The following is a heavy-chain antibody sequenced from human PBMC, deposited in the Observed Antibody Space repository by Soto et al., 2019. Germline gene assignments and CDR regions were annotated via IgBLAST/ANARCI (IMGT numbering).Heavy chain of an antibody. V-gene: IGHV1-18*01. Sequence: QVQLVQSGAEVKKPGASVKVSCKTSGYTFTSYSISWVRQAPRQGLEWMGWINVYNGNTKYAQNLQGRVTMTTDTSTSTAYMALRSLRSDDTAVYYVARDLAVGWFDPWGQGTLVTVSS. D-gene: IGHD2-2*01. CDR3: ARDLAVGWFDP. CDR2: INVYNGNT. J-gene: IGHJ5*02. CDR1: GYTFTSYS.